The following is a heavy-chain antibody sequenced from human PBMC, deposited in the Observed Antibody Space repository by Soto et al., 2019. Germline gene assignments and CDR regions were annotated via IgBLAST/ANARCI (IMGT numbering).Heavy chain of an antibody. CDR2: ISYDGSNK. Sequence: QVQLVESGGGVVQPGRSLRLSCAASGFTFSSYGMHWVRQAPGKGLEWVAVISYDGSNKYYADSVKGRFTISRDNXKXXLYLQMNSLRAEDTAVYYCAKEAGGLWFGELFFDYWGQGTLVTVSS. D-gene: IGHD3-10*01. J-gene: IGHJ4*02. CDR1: GFTFSSYG. V-gene: IGHV3-30*18. CDR3: AKEAGGLWFGELFFDY.